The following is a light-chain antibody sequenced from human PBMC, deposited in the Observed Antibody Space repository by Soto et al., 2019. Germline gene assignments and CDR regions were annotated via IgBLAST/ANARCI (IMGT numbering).Light chain of an antibody. CDR2: RND. J-gene: IGLJ1*01. CDR1: ISNIGNNY. CDR3: AAWDDTVRSYV. V-gene: IGLV1-47*01. Sequence: QSVLTQPSSVSGTPGQGVTISCSGSISNIGNNYVYWFQQLPGTAPKVLSNRNDQRPSGVPDRFSGSKSGTSASLAISGLRSDGEADYYCAAWDDTVRSYVFGTGTKLTVL.